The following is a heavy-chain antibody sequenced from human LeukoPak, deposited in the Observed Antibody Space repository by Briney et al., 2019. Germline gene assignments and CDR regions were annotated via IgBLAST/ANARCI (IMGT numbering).Heavy chain of an antibody. CDR3: AKVGPYNDYYYYGMDV. CDR2: ISYDGSNK. Sequence: GRSLRLSCAASGFTFSSYGMHWVRQAPGKGLEWVAVISYDGSNKYYADSVKGRFTISRDNSKNTLYLQMNSLRAEDTAVYYCAKVGPYNDYYYYGMDVWGQGTTVIVSS. D-gene: IGHD5-24*01. CDR1: GFTFSSYG. V-gene: IGHV3-30*18. J-gene: IGHJ6*02.